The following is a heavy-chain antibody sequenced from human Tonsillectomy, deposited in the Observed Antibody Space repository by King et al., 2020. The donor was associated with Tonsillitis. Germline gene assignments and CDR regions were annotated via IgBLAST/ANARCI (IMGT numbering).Heavy chain of an antibody. Sequence: VQLQQWGAGLLKPSETLSLTCAVYGGSFSGYYWSWIRQPPGKGLEWIGEINHSGSTNYNPSLKSRVTISVDTSKNQFSLKLSSVTAADTAVYYCARLLNSYYYDSSGYYYFGYFDYWGQGTLVTVSS. CDR3: ARLLNSYYYDSSGYYYFGYFDY. CDR2: INHSGST. J-gene: IGHJ4*02. CDR1: GGSFSGYY. D-gene: IGHD3-22*01. V-gene: IGHV4-34*01.